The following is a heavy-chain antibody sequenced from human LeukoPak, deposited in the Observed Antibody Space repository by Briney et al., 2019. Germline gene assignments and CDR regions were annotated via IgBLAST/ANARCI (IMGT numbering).Heavy chain of an antibody. J-gene: IGHJ4*02. CDR1: GFTFSSYS. D-gene: IGHD6-19*01. CDR3: ARAASYVYSSGWRY. CDR2: ISSSSYI. V-gene: IGHV3-21*04. Sequence: PGGSLRLSCAASGFTFSSYSMNWVRQAPGKGLEWVSSISSSSYIYYADSVKGRFTISRDNAKNSLYLQMNSLRAEDTAVYYCARAASYVYSSGWRYWGQGTLVTVSS.